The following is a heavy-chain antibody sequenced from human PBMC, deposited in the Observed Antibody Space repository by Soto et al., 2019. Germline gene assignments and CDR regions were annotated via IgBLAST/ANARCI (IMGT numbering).Heavy chain of an antibody. Sequence: ASVKVSCKVSGYTLTELSMHWVRQAPGKGLEWMGGFDPEDGETIYAQKFQGRVTMTEDTSTDTAYMELSSLRSEDTAVYYCATEQGRVVTPGLFYWGQGTLVTVSS. CDR3: ATEQGRVVTPGLFY. D-gene: IGHD2-21*02. CDR2: FDPEDGET. J-gene: IGHJ4*02. CDR1: GYTLTELS. V-gene: IGHV1-24*01.